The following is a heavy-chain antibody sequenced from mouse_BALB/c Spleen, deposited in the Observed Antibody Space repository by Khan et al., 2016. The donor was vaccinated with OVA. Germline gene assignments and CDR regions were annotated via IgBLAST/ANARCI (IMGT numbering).Heavy chain of an antibody. CDR2: INTHSGVP. CDR1: GYTFTTAG. V-gene: IGHV9-4*02. J-gene: IGHJ4*01. D-gene: IGHD2-10*01. Sequence: QIQLVQSGPELKKPGETVRISCKASGYTFTTAGIQWVQKMPGKGLKWIGWINTHSGVPKYAEDFKGRFAFSLEISVNTAYLQLTNLKNEDTATYSCARGGAAYYRSDGDAMEYWGQGTSVTVSS. CDR3: ARGGAAYYRSDGDAMEY.